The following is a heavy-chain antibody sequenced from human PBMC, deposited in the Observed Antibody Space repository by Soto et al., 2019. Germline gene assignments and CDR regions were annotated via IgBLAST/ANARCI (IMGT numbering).Heavy chain of an antibody. CDR1: GFTFSSYW. CDR2: IKHDGSAK. D-gene: IGHD6-6*01. V-gene: IGHV3-7*01. CDR3: ARREYSSSSWKLYYFDY. J-gene: IGHJ4*02. Sequence: EVQLVESGGGLVQPGGSLRLSCAASGFTFSSYWMSWVRQAPGKGLEWVANIKHDGSAKYYVDSVKGRFTISRDNAKNSLYLKMNSLRAEDTAVYYCARREYSSSSWKLYYFDYSGQGTLVTVSS.